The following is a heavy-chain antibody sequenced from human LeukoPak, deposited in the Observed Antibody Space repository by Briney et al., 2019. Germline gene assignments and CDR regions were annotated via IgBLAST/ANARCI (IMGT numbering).Heavy chain of an antibody. V-gene: IGHV4-59*01. Sequence: SETLSLTCTVSGGPISSYYWSWIRQPPGKGLEWIGYIYYSGSTNYNPSLKSRVTISVDTSKNQFSLKLSSVTAADTAVYYCVRGGLLWFGELIDYWGQGTLVTVSS. CDR1: GGPISSYY. J-gene: IGHJ4*02. D-gene: IGHD3-10*01. CDR3: VRGGLLWFGELIDY. CDR2: IYYSGST.